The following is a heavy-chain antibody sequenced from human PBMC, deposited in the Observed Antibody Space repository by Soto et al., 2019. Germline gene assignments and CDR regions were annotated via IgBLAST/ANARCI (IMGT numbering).Heavy chain of an antibody. V-gene: IGHV3-23*01. CDR3: ARDLTQSTGWYGS. J-gene: IGHJ5*02. CDR2: ITSSGVTT. D-gene: IGHD6-19*01. Sequence: GGSLRLSCAASGFTFSSYAMMWVRQAPGKGLEWVSSITSSGVTTYYADSVKGRFTISRDNSKSTLYLQMNSLRAEDTAIFHCARDLTQSTGWYGSWGQGTLVTVSS. CDR1: GFTFSSYA.